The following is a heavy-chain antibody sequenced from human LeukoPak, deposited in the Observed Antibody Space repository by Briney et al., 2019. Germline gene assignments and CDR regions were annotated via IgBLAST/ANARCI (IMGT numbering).Heavy chain of an antibody. CDR3: ARGVIVVVIPHYYFDY. V-gene: IGHV4-59*12. J-gene: IGHJ4*02. D-gene: IGHD3-22*01. CDR2: IYYSGST. CDR1: GGSISSYY. Sequence: SETLSLTCTVSGGSISSYYWSWIRQPPGKGLEWIGYIYYSGSTNYNPSLKSRVTISVDRSKNQFSLKLSSVTAADTAVYYCARGVIVVVIPHYYFDYWGQGTLVTVSS.